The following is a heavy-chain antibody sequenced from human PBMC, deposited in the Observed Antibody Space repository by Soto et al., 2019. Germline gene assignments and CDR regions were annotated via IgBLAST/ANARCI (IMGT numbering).Heavy chain of an antibody. CDR2: IDPSDSQT. Sequence: GESLKISCKGSGYSFAGYWITWVRQKPGKGLEWMGRIDPSDSQTYYSPSFRGHVTISVTKSITTVFLQWSSLRASDAAMYYCARQIYDSDTGPNFQYYFDSWGQGTPVTVSS. D-gene: IGHD3-22*01. J-gene: IGHJ4*02. V-gene: IGHV5-10-1*01. CDR3: ARQIYDSDTGPNFQYYFDS. CDR1: GYSFAGYW.